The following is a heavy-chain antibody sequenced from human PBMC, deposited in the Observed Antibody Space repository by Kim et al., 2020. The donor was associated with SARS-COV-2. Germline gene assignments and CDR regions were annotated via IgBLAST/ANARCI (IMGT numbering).Heavy chain of an antibody. J-gene: IGHJ5*02. CDR1: GGSFSGYY. Sequence: SETLSLTCAVYGGSFSGYYWSWIRQPPGKGLEWIGEINHSGSTNYNPSLKSRVTISVDTSKNQFSLKLSSVTAADTAVYYCARGIVVPAAILRWFDPWG. CDR2: INHSGST. CDR3: ARGIVVPAAILRWFDP. V-gene: IGHV4-34*01. D-gene: IGHD2-2*02.